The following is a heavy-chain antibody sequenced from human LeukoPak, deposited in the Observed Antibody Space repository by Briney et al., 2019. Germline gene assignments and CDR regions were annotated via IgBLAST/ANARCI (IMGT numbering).Heavy chain of an antibody. Sequence: SETLSLTCTVSGGSISSYYWSWIRQPPGKGLEWTGYTYYSGSTNYNPSLKSRVTISVDTSKNQFSLKLSSVTAADTAVYYCAREAGYCTGGSCYGAWFDYWGQGTLVTVSS. V-gene: IGHV4-59*01. J-gene: IGHJ4*02. CDR1: GGSISSYY. D-gene: IGHD2-15*01. CDR2: TYYSGST. CDR3: AREAGYCTGGSCYGAWFDY.